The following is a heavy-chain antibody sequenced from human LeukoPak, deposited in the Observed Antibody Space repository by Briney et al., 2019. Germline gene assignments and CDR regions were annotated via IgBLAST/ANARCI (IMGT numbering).Heavy chain of an antibody. Sequence: YWGWIRQPPGKGLEWIGSIYYSGSTYYNPSLKSRVTISVDTSKNQFSLKLSSVTAADTAVYYCARDGGYYYDSSGYFDYWGQGTLVTVSS. D-gene: IGHD3-22*01. V-gene: IGHV4-39*07. CDR3: ARDGGYYYDSSGYFDY. CDR1: Y. J-gene: IGHJ4*02. CDR2: IYYSGST.